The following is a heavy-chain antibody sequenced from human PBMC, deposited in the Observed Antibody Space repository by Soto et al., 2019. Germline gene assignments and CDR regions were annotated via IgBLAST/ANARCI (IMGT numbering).Heavy chain of an antibody. CDR3: ARASYYYDSSGSYHY. CDR2: IYYSGST. CDR1: GGSISSGDYY. J-gene: IGHJ4*02. Sequence: SETLSLTCTVSGGSISSGDYYWSWIRQPPGKGLEWIGYIYYSGSTYYNPSLKSRVTISVDTSKNQFSLKLSSVTAADTAVYYCARASYYYDSSGSYHYWGQGTLVTVSS. D-gene: IGHD3-22*01. V-gene: IGHV4-30-4*01.